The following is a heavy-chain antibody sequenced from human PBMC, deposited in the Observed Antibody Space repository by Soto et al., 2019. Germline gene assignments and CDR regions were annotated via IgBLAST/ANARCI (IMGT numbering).Heavy chain of an antibody. D-gene: IGHD6-19*01. CDR2: IWYDGSNK. V-gene: IGHV3-33*01. CDR1: GFTFSSYG. J-gene: IGHJ4*02. Sequence: QVQLVESGGGVVQPGRSLRLSCAASGFTFSSYGMHWVRQAPGKGLEWVAVIWYDGSNKYYADSVKGRFTISRDNSKNTLYLQMNSLRAEDTAVYYCARDTPNSQSGWYPDYWGQGTLVTVSS. CDR3: ARDTPNSQSGWYPDY.